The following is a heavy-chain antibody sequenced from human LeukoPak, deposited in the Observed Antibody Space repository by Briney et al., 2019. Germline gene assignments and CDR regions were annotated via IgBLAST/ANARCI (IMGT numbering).Heavy chain of an antibody. CDR2: ISSSGGTI. J-gene: IGHJ4*02. CDR1: GFTFSSYE. V-gene: IGHV3-48*03. CDR3: SAQYSSSSVVDY. D-gene: IGHD6-6*01. Sequence: PGGSLRLSCAASGFTFSSYEMNWVRQAPGKGLECVSYISSSGGTISYADSVKGRFTISRDNAKNALYLQMNSLRAEDTATYYCSAQYSSSSVVDYWGQGTLVTVSS.